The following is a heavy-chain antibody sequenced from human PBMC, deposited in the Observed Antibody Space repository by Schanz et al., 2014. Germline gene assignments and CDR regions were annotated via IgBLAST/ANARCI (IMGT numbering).Heavy chain of an antibody. J-gene: IGHJ4*02. CDR1: GFTFSNYA. D-gene: IGHD6-6*01. V-gene: IGHV3-30*04. CDR2: ISYDGSYK. CDR3: AREEQLALDY. Sequence: QVQLVESGGGVVQPGRSLRLSCAASGFTFSNYAMHWVRQAPGKGLEWVAVISYDGSYKYYADSVKGRFTISRDNSKNTLYLQMNSLRAEDTAVYYCAREEQLALDYWGQGTLVTVSS.